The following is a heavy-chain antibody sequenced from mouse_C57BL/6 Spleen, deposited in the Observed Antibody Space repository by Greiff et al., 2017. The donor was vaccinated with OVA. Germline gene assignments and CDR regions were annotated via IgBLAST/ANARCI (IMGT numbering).Heavy chain of an antibody. J-gene: IGHJ4*01. D-gene: IGHD1-1*01. V-gene: IGHV1-69*01. CDR1: GYTFTSYW. CDR2: IDPSASYT. Sequence: QVQLQQPGAELVMPGASVKLSCKASGYTFTSYWMHWVKQRPGQGLEWIGEIDPSASYTNYNQKFKGKSTLTVDKSSSTAYMQLSSLTSEDSAVYYCARHYGSSYYYAMDYWGQGTSVTVSS. CDR3: ARHYGSSYYYAMDY.